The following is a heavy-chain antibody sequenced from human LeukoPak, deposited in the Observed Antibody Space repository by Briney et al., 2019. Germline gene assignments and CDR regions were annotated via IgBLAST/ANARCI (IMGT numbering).Heavy chain of an antibody. CDR1: GFTFRSHW. CDR3: AKGGPILWFGELKSAFDI. J-gene: IGHJ3*02. V-gene: IGHV3-74*01. CDR2: IDGDESAT. Sequence: GGSLRLSCAASGFTFRSHWMHWVRQAPGKGLIWVSRIDGDESATYYGDSVKGRFTISRDNSKNTLYLQMNSLRAEDTAVYYCAKGGPILWFGELKSAFDIWGQGTMVTVSS. D-gene: IGHD3-10*01.